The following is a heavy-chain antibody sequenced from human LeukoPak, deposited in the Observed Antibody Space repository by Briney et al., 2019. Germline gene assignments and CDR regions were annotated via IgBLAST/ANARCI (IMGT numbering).Heavy chain of an antibody. CDR2: INPSGGST. J-gene: IGHJ5*02. D-gene: IGHD1-26*01. CDR1: GYTFTSYH. V-gene: IGHV1-46*01. Sequence: ASVNVSCKASGYTFTSYHMYWVRQAPGQGLEWMGIINPSGGSTSYAQKFQGRVTMTRDMSTTTDYMELSSLRSEDTAVYYCARDNSVGDVAWWFDPWGQGTLVTVSS. CDR3: ARDNSVGDVAWWFDP.